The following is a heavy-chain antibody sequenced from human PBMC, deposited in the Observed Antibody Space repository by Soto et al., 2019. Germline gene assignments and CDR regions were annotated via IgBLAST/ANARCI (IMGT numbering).Heavy chain of an antibody. CDR2: ISSST. CDR3: AKASGCTFDYAVDV. CDR1: GFTFSNYV. D-gene: IGHD6-19*01. V-gene: IGHV3-23*01. J-gene: IGHJ6*02. Sequence: PGGSLRLSCAASGFTFSNYVITWVRQAPWKGLDWVSAISSSTYYADSVRGRFTISRDNSKNTLYLQMNSLRADDTADYYCAKASGCTFDYAVDVWGQRTPVTVCS.